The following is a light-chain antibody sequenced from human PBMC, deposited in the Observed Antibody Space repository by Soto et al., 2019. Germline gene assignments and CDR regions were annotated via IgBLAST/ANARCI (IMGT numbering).Light chain of an antibody. Sequence: QSALTQPASVSGSPGQSITISCTGTSSDVGSYNLVSWYQQHPGKAPNLMIYEVSKWPSGVSNRFSGSKSGNTASLTISGLPAEDEADYYCCSYAGISTLVFGGGTKLTVL. CDR2: EVS. J-gene: IGLJ2*01. CDR3: CSYAGISTLV. CDR1: SSDVGSYNL. V-gene: IGLV2-23*02.